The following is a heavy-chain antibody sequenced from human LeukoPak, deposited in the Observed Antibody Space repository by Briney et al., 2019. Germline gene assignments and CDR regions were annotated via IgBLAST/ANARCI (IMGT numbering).Heavy chain of an antibody. J-gene: IGHJ4*02. CDR3: AREGGPYRPLDY. V-gene: IGHV4-59*12. Sequence: SETLSLTCIVSGGSISSYYWSWLRQPPGKGLEWIGHVYYTGRTTYNPSLRSRLTISADTSTSQLSLKLSSVTAADTAVYYCAREGGPYRPLDYSGQGTLVTVSS. CDR1: GGSISSYY. CDR2: VYYTGRT.